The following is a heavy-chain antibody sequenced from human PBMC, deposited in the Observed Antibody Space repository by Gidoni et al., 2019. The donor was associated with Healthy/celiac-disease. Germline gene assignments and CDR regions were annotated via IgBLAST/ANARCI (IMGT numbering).Heavy chain of an antibody. CDR2: ISGRGGST. CDR1: GFTFSSYA. Sequence: EVQLLEPGGGLVQPGGSLRLSCAASGFTFSSYAMSWVRQAPGKGLEWVSAISGRGGSTYYADSVKGRFTISRDNSTTTLYLQMNSLRAEDTAVYYCAKRGHGVVVTAQYYFDYWGQGTLVTVSS. J-gene: IGHJ4*02. D-gene: IGHD2-21*02. CDR3: AKRGHGVVVTAQYYFDY. V-gene: IGHV3-23*01.